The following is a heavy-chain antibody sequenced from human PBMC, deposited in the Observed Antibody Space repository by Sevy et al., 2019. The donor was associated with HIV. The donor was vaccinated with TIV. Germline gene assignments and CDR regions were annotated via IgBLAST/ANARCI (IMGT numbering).Heavy chain of an antibody. D-gene: IGHD2-15*01. CDR2: ISGSGVGP. V-gene: IGHV3-23*01. Sequence: GGSLRLSCAASGFTFSGYAMSWVRQAPGKGLEWVSAISGSGVGPYYADSVKGRFTISRDNSNNTLYLQMNSLRVEDTAVYYCVKSLVVVIAASGPYGMDVWGQGTTVTVSS. CDR3: VKSLVVVIAASGPYGMDV. J-gene: IGHJ6*02. CDR1: GFTFSGYA.